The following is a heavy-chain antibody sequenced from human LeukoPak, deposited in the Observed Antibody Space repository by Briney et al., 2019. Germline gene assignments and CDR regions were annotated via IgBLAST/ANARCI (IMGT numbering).Heavy chain of an antibody. CDR1: GVSISSGDYY. CDR3: ARVPRYYYGMDV. J-gene: IGHJ6*02. CDR2: IYYSGST. V-gene: IGHV4-30-4*01. Sequence: SQTLSLTCTVSGVSISSGDYYWSWIRQPPGKGLEWIGYIYYSGSTYYNPSLKSRVTISVDTSKNQFSLKLSSVTAADTAVYYCARVPRYYYGMDVWGQGTTVTVSS.